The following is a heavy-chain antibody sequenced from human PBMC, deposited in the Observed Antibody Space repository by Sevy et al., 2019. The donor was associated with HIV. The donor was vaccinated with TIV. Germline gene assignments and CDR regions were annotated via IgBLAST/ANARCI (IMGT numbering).Heavy chain of an antibody. J-gene: IGHJ4*02. V-gene: IGHV3-7*01. CDR3: ARALAAAASY. D-gene: IGHD6-25*01. CDR2: IKQDGSEK. Sequence: GESLKISCAASGFTFSSYWMNWVRQAPGKGLEWVANIKQDGSEKYYVDSVKGRFTISRDNAKNSMHLQMNSLRAEDTAVSYCARALAAAASYWGQGTLVTVSS. CDR1: GFTFSSYW.